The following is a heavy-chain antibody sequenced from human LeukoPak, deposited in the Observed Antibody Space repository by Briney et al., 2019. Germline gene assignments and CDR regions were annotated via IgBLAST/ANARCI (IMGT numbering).Heavy chain of an antibody. D-gene: IGHD2-2*02. V-gene: IGHV1-18*01. CDR3: ARVPVPAAIREGDNWFDP. CDR2: ISAYNGNT. CDR1: GYTFTSYG. J-gene: IGHJ5*02. Sequence: ASVKVSCKASGYTFTSYGISWVRQAPGQGLEWMGWISAYNGNTNYAQKLQGRVTMTTDTSTSTAYMELRGLRSDDTAVYYCARVPVPAAIREGDNWFDPWGQGTLDTVSS.